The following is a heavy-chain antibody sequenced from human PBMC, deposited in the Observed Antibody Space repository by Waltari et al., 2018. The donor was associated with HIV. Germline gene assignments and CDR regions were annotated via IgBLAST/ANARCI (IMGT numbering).Heavy chain of an antibody. J-gene: IGHJ4*02. Sequence: QVQLQESGPRLVKPSETLSLTCTVSGGSINGYYWNWIRQSPGKRLHWIGYVYYNETINYNPSLKSRVTTSIDTSKTQFSLKLSSVTAADTAFYFCARGQNSGSDKYYFDYWGQGTLVTVSS. D-gene: IGHD3-10*01. CDR2: VYYNETI. CDR3: ARGQNSGSDKYYFDY. CDR1: GGSINGYY. V-gene: IGHV4-59*01.